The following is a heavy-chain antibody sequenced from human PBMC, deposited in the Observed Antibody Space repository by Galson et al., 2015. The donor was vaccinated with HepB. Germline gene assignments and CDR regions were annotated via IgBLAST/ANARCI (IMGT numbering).Heavy chain of an antibody. CDR2: IYSAGST. CDR1: GFTVSRNY. J-gene: IGHJ5*02. D-gene: IGHD6-13*01. CDR3: ARGYTSTWYYWFDP. Sequence: SLRLSCAASGFTVSRNYMSWVRQAPGKGLEWVSIIYSAGSTYYADSVKGRFTISRDNSKNTLFLERNSLRAEDTAVYYCARGYTSTWYYWFDPWGQGTLVTVSS. V-gene: IGHV3-66*01.